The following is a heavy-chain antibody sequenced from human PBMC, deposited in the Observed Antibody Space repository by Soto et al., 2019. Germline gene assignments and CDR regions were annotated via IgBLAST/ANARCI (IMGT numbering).Heavy chain of an antibody. CDR3: ARDQKFVAGYYCGMDV. CDR2: IYYSGST. D-gene: IGHD3-10*01. J-gene: IGHJ6*02. CDR1: GGSISSGGYY. V-gene: IGHV4-31*03. Sequence: PSETLSLTCTVSGGSISSGGYYWSWIRQHPGKGLEWIGYIYYSGSTYYNPSLKSRVTISVDTSKNQFSLKLSSVTAADTAVYYCARDQKFVAGYYCGMDVWGQGTTVTVSS.